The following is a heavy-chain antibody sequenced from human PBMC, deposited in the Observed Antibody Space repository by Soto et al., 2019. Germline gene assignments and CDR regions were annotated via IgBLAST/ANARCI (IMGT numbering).Heavy chain of an antibody. Sequence: ASVKVSCKASGYTFTGYDINWVRQATGQGLEWMGWMNPNSGNTGYAQKFQGRVTMTRNTSISTVYMELSSLRSEDTAVYYCAREKEAYCTGGGCYGMDVWGQGTTVTVSS. CDR1: GYTFTGYD. CDR3: AREKEAYCTGGGCYGMDV. D-gene: IGHD2-8*02. J-gene: IGHJ6*02. CDR2: MNPNSGNT. V-gene: IGHV1-8*01.